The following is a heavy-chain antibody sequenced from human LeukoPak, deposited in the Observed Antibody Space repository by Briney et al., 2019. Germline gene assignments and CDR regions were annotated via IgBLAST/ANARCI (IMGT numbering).Heavy chain of an antibody. CDR1: YA. CDR3: AKAVRSMVTGGGYFDS. D-gene: IGHD3-10*01. Sequence: YAMSWVRQAPGKGLEWVSSLSGGGDSRYYEDSVKGRFTISRDNSKDTVYLQMNSLRADDTAVYYCAKAVRSMVTGGGYFDSWGQGTLVTVSS. CDR2: LSGGGDSR. V-gene: IGHV3-23*01. J-gene: IGHJ4*02.